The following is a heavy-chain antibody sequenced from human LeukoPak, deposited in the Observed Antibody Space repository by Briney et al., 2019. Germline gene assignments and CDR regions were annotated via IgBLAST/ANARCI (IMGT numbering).Heavy chain of an antibody. J-gene: IGHJ4*02. D-gene: IGHD2-8*01. CDR1: GGTFSSYT. V-gene: IGHV1-69*16. CDR2: IIPILGIA. CDR3: AREASVLMVYANYYFDY. Sequence: SVKVSCKASGGTFSSYTISWVRQAPGQGLEWVGRIIPILGIANYAQKFQGRVTITTDESTSTAYMELSSLRSEDTAVYYCAREASVLMVYANYYFDYWGQGTLVTVSS.